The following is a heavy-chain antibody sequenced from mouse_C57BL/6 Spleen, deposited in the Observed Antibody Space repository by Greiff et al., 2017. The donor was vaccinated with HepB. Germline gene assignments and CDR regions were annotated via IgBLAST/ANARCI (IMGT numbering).Heavy chain of an antibody. CDR2: INPSTGGT. V-gene: IGHV1-43*01. CDR1: GYSFTGYY. CDR3: ARWITTVVATENV. Sequence: EVMLVESGPELVKPGASVKISCKASGYSFTGYYMHWVKQSSEKSLEWIGEINPSTGGTSYNQKFKGKATLTVDKSSSTAYMQLKSLTSEDSAVYYCARWITTVVATENVWGTGTTVTVSS. J-gene: IGHJ1*03. D-gene: IGHD1-1*01.